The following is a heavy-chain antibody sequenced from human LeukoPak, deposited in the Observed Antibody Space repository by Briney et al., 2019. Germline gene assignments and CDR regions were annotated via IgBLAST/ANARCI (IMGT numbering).Heavy chain of an antibody. CDR2: VYYTGST. CDR3: ARDSRYASGRAFDN. Sequence: SEPVSLTCSVSGGSINNYYWSWIRPPPGKAVEGIGYVYYTGSTNYNLAIKRGVLISVDSSKTQFSLNLRSATAADTAVYFCARDSRYASGRAFDNWGQGTMVTDSS. J-gene: IGHJ4*02. D-gene: IGHD6-19*01. V-gene: IGHV4-59*01. CDR1: GGSINNYY.